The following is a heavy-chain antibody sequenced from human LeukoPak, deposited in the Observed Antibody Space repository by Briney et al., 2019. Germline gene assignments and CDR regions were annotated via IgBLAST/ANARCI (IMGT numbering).Heavy chain of an antibody. CDR1: GDSISSYY. D-gene: IGHD2-15*01. CDR2: IYYSGST. J-gene: IGHJ5*02. CDR3: AGTPNWFDP. V-gene: IGHV4-59*01. Sequence: SETLSLTCSVSGDSISSYYWSWIRQPPGKGLEWIGYIYYSGSTNYNPSLKSRVTISVDTSKNQFSLKLSSVTAADTAVYYCAGTPNWFDPWGQGTLVTVSS.